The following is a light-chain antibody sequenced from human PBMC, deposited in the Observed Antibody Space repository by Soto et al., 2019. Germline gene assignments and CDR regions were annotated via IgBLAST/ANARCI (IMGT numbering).Light chain of an antibody. Sequence: IQVTQSPSSLSASVGDRITITCRASQGMSSYLAWYQQKPGKAPKLLIYAAYTLQSGVPSRFSGSGSGTDFPLTISSLQPEDFANYYCQQLNSYPTFGGGTKVEIK. CDR1: QGMSSY. CDR2: AAY. V-gene: IGKV1-9*01. CDR3: QQLNSYPT. J-gene: IGKJ4*01.